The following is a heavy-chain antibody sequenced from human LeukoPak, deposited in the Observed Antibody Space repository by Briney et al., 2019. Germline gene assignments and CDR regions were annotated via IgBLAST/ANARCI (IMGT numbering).Heavy chain of an antibody. CDR1: GFTFSSYA. V-gene: IGHV3-30-3*01. J-gene: IGHJ4*02. CDR2: ISYDGSNK. CDR3: AKDLEMANFLGYEGGFDY. D-gene: IGHD5-12*01. Sequence: GGSLRLFCAASGFTFSSYAMHWVRQAPGKGLEWVAVISYDGSNKYYADSVKGRFTISRDNSKNTLYLQMNSLRAEDTAVYYCAKDLEMANFLGYEGGFDYWGQGTLVTVSS.